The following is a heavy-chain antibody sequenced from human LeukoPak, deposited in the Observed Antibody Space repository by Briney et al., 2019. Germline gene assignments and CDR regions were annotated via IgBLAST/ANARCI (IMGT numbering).Heavy chain of an antibody. D-gene: IGHD6-13*01. Sequence: ASVKVSCKASGYTFTSYGISWVRQAPGQGLEWMGWISAYNGNTNYAQKLQGRVTMTTDTSTSTAYMELRSLRPNDTAVYYCARTPSTSETAAGSFDYWGQGTLVTVSS. CDR2: ISAYNGNT. J-gene: IGHJ4*02. CDR1: GYTFTSYG. CDR3: ARTPSTSETAAGSFDY. V-gene: IGHV1-18*01.